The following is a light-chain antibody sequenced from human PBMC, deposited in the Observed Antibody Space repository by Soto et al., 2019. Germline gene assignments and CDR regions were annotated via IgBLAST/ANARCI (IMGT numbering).Light chain of an antibody. V-gene: IGKV1-33*01. CDR1: QDISNY. Sequence: IHMTRSPSSLSASVGERVTSTCQASQDISNYLNWYQQKPGKAPKLXIYDASNLETGVPSRFSGSGSGTDFTFTISSLQPEDIATYYCQQYDNLPRTFGGGTKVDVK. J-gene: IGKJ4*01. CDR2: DAS. CDR3: QQYDNLPRT.